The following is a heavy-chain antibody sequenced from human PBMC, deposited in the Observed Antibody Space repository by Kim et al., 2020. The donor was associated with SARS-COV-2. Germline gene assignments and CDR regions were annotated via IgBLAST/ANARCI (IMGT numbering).Heavy chain of an antibody. CDR1: GYTFTGYY. CDR3: ARAHYSVVITDAFDI. Sequence: ASVKVSCKASGYTFTGYYMHWVRQAPGQGLEWVGRINPNSGGTNYAQKFQGRVTMTRDTSISTAYMELSRLRSDDTAVYYCARAHYSVVITDAFDIWGQGTMVTVSS. J-gene: IGHJ3*02. D-gene: IGHD3-22*01. CDR2: INPNSGGT. V-gene: IGHV1-2*06.